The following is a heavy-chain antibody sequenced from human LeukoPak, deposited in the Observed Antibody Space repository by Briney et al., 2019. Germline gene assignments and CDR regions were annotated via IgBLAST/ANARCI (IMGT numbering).Heavy chain of an antibody. CDR1: GGTFSSYA. CDR2: LIPIFGTA. J-gene: IGHJ4*02. D-gene: IGHD2-15*01. CDR3: ARDHCSGGSCYSVFDY. Sequence: GASVKVSCKASGGTFSSYASSWVRQAPGQGLEWMGGLIPIFGTANYAQKFQGRVTITADESTSTAYMELSSLRSEDTAVYYCARDHCSGGSCYSVFDYWGQGTLVTVSS. V-gene: IGHV1-69*01.